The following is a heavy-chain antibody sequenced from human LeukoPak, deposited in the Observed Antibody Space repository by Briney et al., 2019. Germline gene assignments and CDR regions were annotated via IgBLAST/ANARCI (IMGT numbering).Heavy chain of an antibody. D-gene: IGHD3-22*01. J-gene: IGHJ4*02. Sequence: ASVKVSCKASGYTFTSYGISWVRQAPGQGLEWMGWISAYNGNTNYAQKLQGRVTMTTDTSTSTAYMELRSLRSDDTAVYYCAREESGDSSGYYYRPPFDYWGQGTLVTVSS. CDR2: ISAYNGNT. CDR3: AREESGDSSGYYYRPPFDY. V-gene: IGHV1-18*01. CDR1: GYTFTSYG.